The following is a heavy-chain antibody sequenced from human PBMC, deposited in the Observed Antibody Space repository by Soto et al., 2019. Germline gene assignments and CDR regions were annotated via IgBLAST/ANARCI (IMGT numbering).Heavy chain of an antibody. CDR2: IGVYNGKT. J-gene: IGHJ6*02. Sequence: QEQLVQSGGEVKKPGASVRVSCKASGYTFTKYGITWVRQAPGQGLEWMGWIGVYNGKTNYARKLQGRVIMTADTSARTAYMEQRSLRSDDTAVDYCSRARYCTSPSCYNNYYYGMGIWGQGTTVSASS. D-gene: IGHD2-2*02. V-gene: IGHV1-18*04. CDR1: GYTFTKYG. CDR3: SRARYCTSPSCYNNYYYGMGI.